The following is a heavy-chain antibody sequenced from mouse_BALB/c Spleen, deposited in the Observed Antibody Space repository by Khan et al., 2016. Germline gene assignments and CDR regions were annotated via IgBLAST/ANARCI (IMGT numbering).Heavy chain of an antibody. CDR2: IFPGSGIT. CDR3: ARSYYGYFAMDY. V-gene: IGHV1-77*01. Sequence: QMQLEESGTELPRPGASVKLSCKASGYTFTDYYLHWVKQRTGQGLEWIGEIFPGSGITYYNEKFKGKASLTADTSSSTAYMQLSSLTSEDSAVYFCARSYYGYFAMDYWGHGASVTVSS. D-gene: IGHD1-2*01. J-gene: IGHJ4*01. CDR1: GYTFTDYY.